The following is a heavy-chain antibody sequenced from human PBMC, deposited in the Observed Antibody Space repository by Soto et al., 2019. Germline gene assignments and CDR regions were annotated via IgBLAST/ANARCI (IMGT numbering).Heavy chain of an antibody. CDR1: GFSLTTHGMC. J-gene: IGHJ4*02. CDR3: ARFRRYSSGRPFDY. D-gene: IGHD6-19*01. CDR2: IDWDDDK. V-gene: IGHV2-70*17. Sequence: GSGPTLVNPTQTLTLTCSISGFSLTTHGMCVSWIRQPPGKALEWLARIDWDDDKFYSTSLKPRLTISKDASNNQVVLTVTNMDPVDTATYYSARFRRYSSGRPFDYWGQGILVTVSS.